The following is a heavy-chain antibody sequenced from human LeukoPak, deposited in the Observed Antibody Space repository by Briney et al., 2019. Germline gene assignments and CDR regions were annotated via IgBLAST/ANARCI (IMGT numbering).Heavy chain of an antibody. J-gene: IGHJ4*02. Sequence: SVKVSCKASGGTFSSYTISWVRQAPGQGLEWMGRIIPILGIANYAQKFQGRVTITADKSTSTAYMELSSLRSEDTAVYYCAREGYYGSGSYSYFDYWGQGALVTVSS. CDR3: AREGYYGSGSYSYFDY. CDR1: GGTFSSYT. V-gene: IGHV1-69*04. D-gene: IGHD3-10*01. CDR2: IIPILGIA.